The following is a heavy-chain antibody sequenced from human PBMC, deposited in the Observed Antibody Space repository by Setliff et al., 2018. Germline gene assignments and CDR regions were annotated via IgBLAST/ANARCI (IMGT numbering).Heavy chain of an antibody. J-gene: IGHJ3*02. CDR1: GFTFDDYA. V-gene: IGHV3-9*01. D-gene: IGHD6-19*01. Sequence: PGGSLRLSCAASGFTFDDYAMHWVRQDPGKGLEWVSGISWNSVSIGYADSVKGRFTISSDNAKNSLYLQMNSLRAEDTALYYCAKDIAQWLVLDAFDIWGQGTMVTVSS. CDR3: AKDIAQWLVLDAFDI. CDR2: ISWNSVSI.